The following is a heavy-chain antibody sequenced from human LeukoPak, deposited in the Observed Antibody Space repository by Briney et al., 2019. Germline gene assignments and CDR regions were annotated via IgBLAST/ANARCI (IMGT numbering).Heavy chain of an antibody. CDR2: INPSGGST. V-gene: IGHV1-46*01. D-gene: IGHD6-13*01. CDR1: GYTFTSYY. J-gene: IGHJ4*02. CDR3: VRLAAAAKGEFDY. Sequence: ASVKVSCKASGYTFTSYYMHWVRQAPGQGLEWMGIINPSGGSTSYAQKFQGRVTMTRDMSTSTVYMELSSLRSEDTAVYYCVRLAAAAKGEFDYWGQGTLVTVSS.